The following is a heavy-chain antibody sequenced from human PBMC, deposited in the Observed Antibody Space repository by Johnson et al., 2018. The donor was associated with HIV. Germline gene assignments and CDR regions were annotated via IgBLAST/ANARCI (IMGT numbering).Heavy chain of an antibody. J-gene: IGHJ3*02. D-gene: IGHD2-15*01. CDR1: GFTFSSYW. V-gene: IGHV3-7*04. CDR2: IKQAGSEK. Sequence: VQLVESGGGLVQPGGSLRLSCAASGFTFSSYWMSWVRQAPGKGLEWVANIKQAGSEKYYVDSVKGRFTISRDNAKNSLYLQMNSLRAEDTAVYYCARVSGLGAFDIWGQGTMVTVSS. CDR3: ARVSGLGAFDI.